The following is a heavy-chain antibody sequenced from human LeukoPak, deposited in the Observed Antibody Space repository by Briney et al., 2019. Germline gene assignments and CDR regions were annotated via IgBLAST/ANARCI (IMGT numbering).Heavy chain of an antibody. Sequence: GESLKISCKGSGYSFTSYWIGWVRQMPGKGLEWMGIIYPGDSDTRYSPSFQGQVTISADKSISTAYLQWSSLKASDTAMYYCASRNITNVPWENFDYWGQGTLVTVSS. J-gene: IGHJ4*02. D-gene: IGHD3-3*01. V-gene: IGHV5-51*01. CDR3: ASRNITNVPWENFDY. CDR2: IYPGDSDT. CDR1: GYSFTSYW.